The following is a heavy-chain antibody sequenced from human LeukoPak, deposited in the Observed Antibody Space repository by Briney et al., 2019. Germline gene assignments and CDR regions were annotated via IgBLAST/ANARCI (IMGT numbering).Heavy chain of an antibody. V-gene: IGHV3-48*03. J-gene: IGHJ4*02. Sequence: GGSWGLSCAASGFTFITYEMNWFGQAPGEGRDWVSYISNSGSSVQYADSVKGRFTISRDNAKNSLYLQMDSLRAEDTAVYYCTRDHVGATVEFDSWGQGTLVTVSS. CDR3: TRDHVGATVEFDS. D-gene: IGHD1-26*01. CDR1: GFTFITYE. CDR2: ISNSGSSV.